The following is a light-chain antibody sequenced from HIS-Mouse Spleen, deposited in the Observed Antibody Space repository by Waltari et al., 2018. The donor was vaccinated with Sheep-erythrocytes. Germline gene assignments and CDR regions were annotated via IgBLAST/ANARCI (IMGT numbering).Light chain of an antibody. CDR3: CSYAGSYNHV. V-gene: IGLV2-11*01. CDR2: DVS. J-gene: IGLJ1*01. CDR1: SSDVGGYKY. Sequence: QSALTQPRSVSGSPGQSVTISCPGTSSDVGGYKYVSWYQQHPGKAPKLMIYDVSKRPSGVPDRFSGSKSGNTASLTISGLQAEDEADYYCCSYAGSYNHVFGTGTKVTVL.